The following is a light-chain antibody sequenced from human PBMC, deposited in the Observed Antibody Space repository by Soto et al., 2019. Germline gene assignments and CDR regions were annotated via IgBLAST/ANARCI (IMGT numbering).Light chain of an antibody. Sequence: IVMTQSPSTLSVSPGERATLSCRASQSVSSNLAWYQQKPGQAPRLLIYAASTRATGLPARFSGSGSGTEFTLTVSSLQSEDFALYFCHQYDYWSFTFGGGTKVDIK. V-gene: IGKV3-15*01. CDR2: AAS. J-gene: IGKJ4*01. CDR1: QSVSSN. CDR3: HQYDYWSFT.